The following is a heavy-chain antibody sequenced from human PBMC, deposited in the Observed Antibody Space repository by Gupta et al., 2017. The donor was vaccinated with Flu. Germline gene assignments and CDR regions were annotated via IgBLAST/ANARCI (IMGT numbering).Heavy chain of an antibody. CDR3: ARDVGSGDYDS. CDR2: INRDGSVI. J-gene: IGHJ5*01. Sequence: EVKVGESGGGLVRPGGTLRRSWWASGFTLSDYCLSWVHTAPGKGPELVANINRDGSVINYMDFVRGRFTISRDNAKNAVYFQMNSLRVDDTAVYYCARDVGSGDYDSWGQGTLVTVSS. V-gene: IGHV3-7*01. CDR1: GFTLSDYC. D-gene: IGHD4-17*01.